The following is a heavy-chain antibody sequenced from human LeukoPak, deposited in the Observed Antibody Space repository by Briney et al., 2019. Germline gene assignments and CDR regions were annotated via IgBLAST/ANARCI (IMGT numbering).Heavy chain of an antibody. CDR3: ARLAEAWFDP. J-gene: IGHJ5*02. Sequence: SQTLSLTCTVSGGSISSGGYYWSWIRQHPGKGLEWIGYIYYSGSTYYNPSLKSRVTISVDTSKNQLSLKLSSVTAADTAVYYCARLAEAWFDPWGQGTLVTVSS. D-gene: IGHD6-19*01. V-gene: IGHV4-31*03. CDR1: GGSISSGGYY. CDR2: IYYSGST.